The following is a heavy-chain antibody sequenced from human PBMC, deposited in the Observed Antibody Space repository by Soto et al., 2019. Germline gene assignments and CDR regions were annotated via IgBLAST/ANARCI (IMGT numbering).Heavy chain of an antibody. D-gene: IGHD3-3*01. CDR3: ARDGHSARFLEWLPIYYYYGMDV. CDR2: IWYDGSNK. Sequence: RLSCAASGFTFSSYGMHWVRQAPGKGLEWVAVIWYDGSNKYYADSVKGRFTISRDNSKNTLYLQMNSLRAEDTAVYYCARDGHSARFLEWLPIYYYYGMDVWGQGTTVTVSS. CDR1: GFTFSSYG. V-gene: IGHV3-33*01. J-gene: IGHJ6*02.